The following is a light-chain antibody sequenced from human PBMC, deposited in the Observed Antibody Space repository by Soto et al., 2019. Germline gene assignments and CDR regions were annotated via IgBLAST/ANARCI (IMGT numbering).Light chain of an antibody. Sequence: QPVLTQPPSASGTPGQRVTISCSGSSSSIGTNTVTWYQQLPGTAPKLLIYSNNQRPSGVPDRFSGSKAGTSASLAISGRQSEDEADYYCAAWDVSLVVFGGGTKLTVL. CDR1: SSSIGTNT. V-gene: IGLV1-44*01. J-gene: IGLJ2*01. CDR2: SNN. CDR3: AAWDVSLVV.